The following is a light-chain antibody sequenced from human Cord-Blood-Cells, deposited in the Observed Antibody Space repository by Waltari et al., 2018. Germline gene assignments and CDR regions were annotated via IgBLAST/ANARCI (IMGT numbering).Light chain of an antibody. CDR2: DVS. J-gene: IGLJ1*01. CDR3: SSYTSSSTNV. V-gene: IGLV2-14*01. Sequence: QSALTQPASVSGSPGQSITISSTGTSSDVGGYNYVSWYQQHPGKAPKLMIYDVSKRPSGVSNRFSGSKSGNTASLTISGLQAEDEADYYCSSYTSSSTNVFGTGTKVTVL. CDR1: SSDVGGYNY.